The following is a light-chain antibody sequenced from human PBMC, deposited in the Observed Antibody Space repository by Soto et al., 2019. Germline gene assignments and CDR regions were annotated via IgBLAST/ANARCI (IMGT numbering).Light chain of an antibody. V-gene: IGLV2-23*03. CDR2: EGS. Sequence: QSALTQPASVSGSPGQSITISCTGTISDVGSHNLVSWYQQHPGKAPKLMIYEGSKRPSGVSNRFSGSKSGNTASLTVSGLQAEDEADYYCCSYAGSSSFYGFGTGTKRTVL. CDR1: ISDVGSHNL. J-gene: IGLJ1*01. CDR3: CSYAGSSSFYG.